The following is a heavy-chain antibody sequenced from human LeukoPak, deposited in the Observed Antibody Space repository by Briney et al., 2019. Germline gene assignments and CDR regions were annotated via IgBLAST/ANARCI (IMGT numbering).Heavy chain of an antibody. Sequence: SETLSLTCTVSGDSINSSSYYWGWIRQPPGKGLEWIGSIYYSGSTSYNPSLKSRVTISVDTSKNQFSLKLSSVTAADTAVYYCARERYYGDYPRYGMDVWGQGTTVTVSS. CDR3: ARERYYGDYPRYGMDV. CDR1: GDSINSSSYY. V-gene: IGHV4-39*07. D-gene: IGHD4-17*01. J-gene: IGHJ6*02. CDR2: IYYSGST.